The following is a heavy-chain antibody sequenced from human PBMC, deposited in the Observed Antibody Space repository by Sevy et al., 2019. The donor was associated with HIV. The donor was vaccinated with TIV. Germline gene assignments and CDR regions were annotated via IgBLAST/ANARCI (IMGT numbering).Heavy chain of an antibody. CDR1: GYTLNEFS. CDR3: ATTKDYYDSSGYPFDY. CDR2: FDPEDGDPEDGKT. V-gene: IGHV1-24*01. D-gene: IGHD3-22*01. J-gene: IGHJ4*02. Sequence: ASVKVSCKVSGYTLNEFSMHWVRQAPGKGLEWMTTFDPEDGDPEDGKTIYAQKFLGRVTVTEDTFTDTAYMELSSLRSEDTAVYYCATTKDYYDSSGYPFDYWGQGTLVTVSS.